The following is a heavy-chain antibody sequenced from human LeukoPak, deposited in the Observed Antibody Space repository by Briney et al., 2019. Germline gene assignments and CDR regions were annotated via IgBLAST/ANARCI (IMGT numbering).Heavy chain of an antibody. CDR2: VSHFGST. CDR1: GGSISGYS. J-gene: IGHJ3*02. D-gene: IGHD3-16*01. CDR3: ARDIRLPGAFDI. Sequence: SETLSLTCNVSGGSISGYSWSWIRQPPGKGLEWIGYVSHFGSTDYKSSLKGRVTMSVDTSKNEFSLKLSSVTAADTAVYYCARDIRLPGAFDIWGQGTMVTVSS. V-gene: IGHV4-59*12.